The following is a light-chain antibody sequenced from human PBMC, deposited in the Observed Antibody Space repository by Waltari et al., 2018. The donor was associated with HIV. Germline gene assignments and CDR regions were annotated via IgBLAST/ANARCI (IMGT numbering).Light chain of an antibody. J-gene: IGKJ1*01. Sequence: IVLTQSPGTLSLSPGEKATLSCRASQSVSSTSLAWYQQKPGQSPRLLIYSASTRANGIPGRFSGSGSGKDFSLTISRLEPEDFAVDYWQRYGRSRTFGQGTKVEIK. V-gene: IGKV3-20*01. CDR3: QRYGRSRT. CDR1: QSVSSTS. CDR2: SAS.